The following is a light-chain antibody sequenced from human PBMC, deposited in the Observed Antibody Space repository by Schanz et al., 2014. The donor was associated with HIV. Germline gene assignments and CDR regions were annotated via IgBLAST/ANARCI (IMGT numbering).Light chain of an antibody. V-gene: IGKV3D-20*02. CDR2: GAS. CDR1: QSVKSNF. Sequence: EIVLTQSPGTLSLSPGERGTLSCRASQSVKSNFIGWYQQKPGQAPRLLIFGASNRATGIPDRFSGGESGTDFTLTISRVEPEDFAVYYCQQRSNWPITFGQGTRLEI. J-gene: IGKJ5*01. CDR3: QQRSNWPIT.